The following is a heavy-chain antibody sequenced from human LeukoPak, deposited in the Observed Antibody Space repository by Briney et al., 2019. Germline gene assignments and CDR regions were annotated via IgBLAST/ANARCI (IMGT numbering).Heavy chain of an antibody. Sequence: GGSLRLSCTASGFTFSSLAMTWARQPPGKGLEWVSTIHSNGDTTYNADSVKVRFTNSRDHSKNTLYLELNSLRVEDTATFYCAKGQELDDGVFDSWGQGTMVTVSS. CDR1: GFTFSSLA. CDR3: AKGQELDDGVFDS. J-gene: IGHJ4*02. D-gene: IGHD1-1*01. V-gene: IGHV3-23*05. CDR2: IHSNGDTT.